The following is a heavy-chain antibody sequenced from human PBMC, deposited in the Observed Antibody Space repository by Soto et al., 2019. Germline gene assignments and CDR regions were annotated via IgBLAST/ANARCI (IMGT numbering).Heavy chain of an antibody. J-gene: IGHJ4*02. CDR2: ITTNGDSP. V-gene: IGHV3-64*01. CDR3: VREYCSGGACQLFFDF. D-gene: IGHD2-15*01. CDR1: GFTFNGAW. Sequence: GGSLRLSCAVSGFTFNGAWMNWVRQAPGKGLEYVSAITTNGDSPFYANSVKGRFTISRDNSKNTLYLQMGSLRAEDMAVYYCVREYCSGGACQLFFDFWGQGTLVTVSS.